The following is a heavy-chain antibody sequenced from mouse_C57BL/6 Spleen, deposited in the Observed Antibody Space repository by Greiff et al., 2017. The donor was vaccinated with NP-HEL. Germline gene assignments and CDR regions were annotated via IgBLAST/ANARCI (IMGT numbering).Heavy chain of an antibody. CDR2: FYPGSGSI. CDR3: ARHEDGYDYDKAWFAY. J-gene: IGHJ3*01. CDR1: GYTFTEYT. D-gene: IGHD2-4*01. Sequence: QVHVKQSGAELVKPGASVKLSCKASGYTFTEYTIHWVKQRSGQGLEWIGWFYPGSGSIKYNEKFKDKATLTADKSSSTVYMELSRLTSEDSAVYFCARHEDGYDYDKAWFAYWGQGTLVTVSA. V-gene: IGHV1-62-2*01.